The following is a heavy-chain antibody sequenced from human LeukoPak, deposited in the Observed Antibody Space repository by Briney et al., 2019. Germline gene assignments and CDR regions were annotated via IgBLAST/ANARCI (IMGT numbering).Heavy chain of an antibody. CDR2: ISAYNGNT. D-gene: IGHD3-22*01. Sequence: GASVKVSCKASGYTFTSYGISWVRQAPGQGPEWMGWISAYNGNTNYAQKLQGRVTMTTDTSTSTAYMELRSLRSDDTAVYYCAREGGGYSGWYNWFDPWGQGTLVTVSS. CDR1: GYTFTSYG. V-gene: IGHV1-18*01. J-gene: IGHJ5*02. CDR3: AREGGGYSGWYNWFDP.